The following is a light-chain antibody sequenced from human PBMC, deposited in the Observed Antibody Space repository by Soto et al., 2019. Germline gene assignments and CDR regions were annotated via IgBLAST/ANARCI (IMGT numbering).Light chain of an antibody. CDR1: QSVSSSF. Sequence: EIVLTQSPGTLSLSPGERATLSCRASQSVSSSFLAWYQQKPGQAPRLLIYGASNSATGIPDRFSGSGSGTDFTLTISRLDPDDFAVYYCQQDGTSPWAFGQGTKVAIE. J-gene: IGKJ1*01. V-gene: IGKV3-20*01. CDR2: GAS. CDR3: QQDGTSPWA.